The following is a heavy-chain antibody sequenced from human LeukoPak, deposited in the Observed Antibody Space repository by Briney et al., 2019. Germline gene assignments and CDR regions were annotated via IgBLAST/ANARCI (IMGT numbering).Heavy chain of an antibody. CDR3: TTYGSGRSFDY. CDR2: KTDGGTT. Sequence: GGSLRLSCAASGFTFSNAWMSWVRQAPGKGLEWVGKTDGGTTDYAAPVKGRFTISKNDPKNTLYLQMNSLKTEDTAVYYCTTYGSGRSFDYWGQGTLVTVSS. J-gene: IGHJ4*02. D-gene: IGHD3-10*01. CDR1: GFTFSNAW. V-gene: IGHV3-15*01.